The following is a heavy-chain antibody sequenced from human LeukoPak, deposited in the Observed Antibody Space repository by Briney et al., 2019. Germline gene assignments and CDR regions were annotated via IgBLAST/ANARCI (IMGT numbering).Heavy chain of an antibody. D-gene: IGHD2-15*01. CDR3: ARGIRGYCSGGSCYYPP. V-gene: IGHV1-46*01. CDR2: INPSGGST. J-gene: IGHJ5*02. Sequence: ASVKVSCKASGYTFTSYYMHWVRQAPGQGLEWMGIINPSGGSTSYAQKFQGRVTMTRDTSTSTVYMELSSLRSEDTAVYYCARGIRGYCSGGSCYYPPWGQGTLVTVSS. CDR1: GYTFTSYY.